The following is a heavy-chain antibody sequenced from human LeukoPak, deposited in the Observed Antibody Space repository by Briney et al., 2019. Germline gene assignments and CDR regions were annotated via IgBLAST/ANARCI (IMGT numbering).Heavy chain of an antibody. J-gene: IGHJ4*02. D-gene: IGHD3-10*01. CDR3: ARERESSGNFDY. CDR2: IIPIFGTA. CDR1: GGTFSSYA. V-gene: IGHV1-69*05. Sequence: ASVKVSCKASGGTFSSYAISWVRQAPGQGLEWMGGIIPIFGTANYAQKFQGRVTITTDESTSTAYMELSSLRSEDTAVYYCARERESSGNFDYWGQGTLVTVSS.